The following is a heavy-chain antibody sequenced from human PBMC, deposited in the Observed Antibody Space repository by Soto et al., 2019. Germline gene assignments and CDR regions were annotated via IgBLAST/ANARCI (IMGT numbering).Heavy chain of an antibody. Sequence: QERLVQSGAEVRKPGSSVKVSCKVTGGTSTRYAINWVRQAPGQGLEWMGGIVPMFGTSKYAQKFQGRVTITANTSTNIAYMELRSLRSEDTAVYYCIRGSEYDFWSGYLWGQGTLVSVSS. D-gene: IGHD3-3*01. J-gene: IGHJ4*02. CDR1: GGTSTRYA. CDR3: IRGSEYDFWSGYL. CDR2: IVPMFGTS. V-gene: IGHV1-69*06.